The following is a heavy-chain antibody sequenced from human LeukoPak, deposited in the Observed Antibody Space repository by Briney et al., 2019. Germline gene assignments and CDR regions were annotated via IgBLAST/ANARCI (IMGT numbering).Heavy chain of an antibody. Sequence: GGSLRLSCAASGFTFSNAWMSWVRQAPGKGLEWVGRIKSKTDGGTTDYAAPVKGRFTISRDDSKNTLYLQMNSLKTEDTAVYYCTTVPTYYYDSSGRPKAFDIWGQGTIVTVSS. CDR2: IKSKTDGGTT. D-gene: IGHD3-22*01. J-gene: IGHJ3*02. CDR3: TTVPTYYYDSSGRPKAFDI. V-gene: IGHV3-15*01. CDR1: GFTFSNAW.